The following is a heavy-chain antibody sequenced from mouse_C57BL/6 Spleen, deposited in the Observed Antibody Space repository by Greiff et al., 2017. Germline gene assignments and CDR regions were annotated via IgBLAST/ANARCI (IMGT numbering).Heavy chain of an antibody. CDR2: ISSGGSYT. CDR3: ARRAITTVVATGFDY. CDR1: GFTFSSYG. Sequence: EVKLMESGGDLVKPGGSLKLSCAASGFTFSSYGMSWVRQTPDKRLEWVATISSGGSYTYYPDSVKGRFTISRDNAKNTLYLQMSSLKSEDTAMYYCARRAITTVVATGFDYWGQGTTLTVSS. J-gene: IGHJ2*01. V-gene: IGHV5-6*01. D-gene: IGHD1-1*01.